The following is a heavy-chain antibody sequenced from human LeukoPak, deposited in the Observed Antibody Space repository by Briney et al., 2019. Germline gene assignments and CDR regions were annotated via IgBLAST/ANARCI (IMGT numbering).Heavy chain of an antibody. Sequence: GGSLRLSCAASGFTFSSYWMSWVRQAPGKGLEWVANIKLDGSEKYYVDSVKGRFTISRDNAKNSLYLQMNSLRAEDTAVYYCARGLRGGSGGFDYWGQGTLVTVSS. V-gene: IGHV3-7*01. J-gene: IGHJ4*02. D-gene: IGHD3-10*01. CDR2: IKLDGSEK. CDR1: GFTFSSYW. CDR3: ARGLRGGSGGFDY.